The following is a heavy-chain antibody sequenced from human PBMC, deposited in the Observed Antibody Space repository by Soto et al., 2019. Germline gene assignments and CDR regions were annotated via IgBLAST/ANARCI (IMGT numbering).Heavy chain of an antibody. CDR1: GASISRYY. J-gene: IGHJ4*02. CDR2: LYNTGST. V-gene: IGHV4-59*01. D-gene: IGHD3-9*01. Sequence: SETLSLTCTVSGASISRYYWSWIRQSPGKGLEWIGYLYNTGSTIYNPSLKSRVTISVDTSKNQFSLKMNSVTAADTAVYYCAKGSQYDILTAHHAFDSWGQGTLVTVSS. CDR3: AKGSQYDILTAHHAFDS.